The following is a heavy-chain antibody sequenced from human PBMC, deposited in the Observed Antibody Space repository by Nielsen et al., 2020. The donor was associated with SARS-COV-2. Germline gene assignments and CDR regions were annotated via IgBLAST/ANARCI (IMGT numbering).Heavy chain of an antibody. D-gene: IGHD6-6*01. CDR3: ARDVQSHYFDC. CDR1: GFTFRRYA. V-gene: IGHV3-23*01. CDR2: ISASGSST. J-gene: IGHJ4*02. Sequence: GESLKISCAVSGFTFRRYAMSWVRRAPGKGLEWVSAISASGSSTCYGDAVKGRFTISRDNSKNTLYLQMNSLRAEDTAVYYCARDVQSHYFDCWGQGTLVTVSS.